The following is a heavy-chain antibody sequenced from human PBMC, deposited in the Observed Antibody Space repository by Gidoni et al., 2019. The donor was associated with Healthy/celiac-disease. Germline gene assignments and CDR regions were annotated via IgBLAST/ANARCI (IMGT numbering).Heavy chain of an antibody. CDR3: ARVDIAAAHDAFDI. Sequence: QVQLVQSGAEVTKPGPSVTVSCKASGYTFTGDYMPWVRQAPGQGLEWMGWINPNSGGTNYAQKFQGWVTMTRDTSISTAYMELSRLRSDDTAVYYCARVDIAAAHDAFDIWGQGTMVTVSS. CDR2: INPNSGGT. CDR1: GYTFTGDY. J-gene: IGHJ3*02. V-gene: IGHV1-2*04. D-gene: IGHD6-13*01.